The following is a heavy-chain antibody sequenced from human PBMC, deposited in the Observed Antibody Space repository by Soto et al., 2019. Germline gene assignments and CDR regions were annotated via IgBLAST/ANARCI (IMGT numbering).Heavy chain of an antibody. V-gene: IGHV3-73*01. CDR2: IRSKANSYAT. CDR3: ASEAGGHFWSGYLSP. Sequence: PGGSLRLSCAASGFTFSGSAMHWVRQASGKGLEWVGRIRSKANSYATAYAASVKGRFTISRDDSKNTAYLQMNSLKTEDTAVYYCASEAGGHFWSGYLSPWGQGTLVTVSS. J-gene: IGHJ5*02. D-gene: IGHD3-3*02. CDR1: GFTFSGSA.